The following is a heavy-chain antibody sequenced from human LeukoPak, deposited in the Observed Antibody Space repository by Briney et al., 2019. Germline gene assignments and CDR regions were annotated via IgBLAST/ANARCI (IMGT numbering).Heavy chain of an antibody. CDR1: GFIFSSYG. D-gene: IGHD4-17*01. V-gene: IGHV3-23*01. CDR3: AKATSVTTLFDY. J-gene: IGHJ4*02. CDR2: ISGSGSGGST. Sequence: GGSLRLSCAASGFIFSSYGMTWVRQAPGKGLEWVSAISGSGSGGSTYYADSVKGRFTISRDDSKNTLYLQMNSLRVEDTAVYYCAKATSVTTLFDYWGQGTLVTVSS.